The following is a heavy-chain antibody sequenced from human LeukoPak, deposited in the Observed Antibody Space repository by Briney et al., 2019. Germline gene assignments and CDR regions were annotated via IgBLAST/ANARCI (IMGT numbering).Heavy chain of an antibody. CDR3: ARDVNYYGSGSYDYMDV. Sequence: GGSLRLSCAASGFTFSSYSMNWVRQAPGKGLEWVSYISSSSSTIYYADSVKGRFTISRDNAKNSLYLQMNSLRAEDTAVYYCARDVNYYGSGSYDYMDVWGKGTTVTVSS. V-gene: IGHV3-48*01. CDR1: GFTFSSYS. J-gene: IGHJ6*03. CDR2: ISSSSSTI. D-gene: IGHD3-10*01.